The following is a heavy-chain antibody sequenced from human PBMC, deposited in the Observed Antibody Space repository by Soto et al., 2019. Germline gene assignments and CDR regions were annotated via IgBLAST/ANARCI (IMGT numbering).Heavy chain of an antibody. CDR1: GDPISSRIYY. D-gene: IGHD6-6*01. Sequence: SETLSLTCTVTGDPISSRIYYWACIREPPGKGLEWIGSIYHSVSTFNNPSLRSRVHMTFDTSRDQFSLELKSVTAEDTALYLCARQRTSLVTQAYFEVRGPGTLVT. CDR2: IYHSVST. J-gene: IGHJ4*03. V-gene: IGHV4-39*01. CDR3: ARQRTSLVTQAYFEV.